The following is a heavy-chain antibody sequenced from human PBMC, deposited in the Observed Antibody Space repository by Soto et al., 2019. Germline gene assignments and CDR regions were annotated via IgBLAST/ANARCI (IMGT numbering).Heavy chain of an antibody. V-gene: IGHV3-30-3*01. CDR1: GFTFSSYA. D-gene: IGHD2-2*01. J-gene: IGHJ6*02. Sequence: QVQLVESGGGVVQPGRSLRLSCAASGFTFSSYAMHWVRQAPGKGLEWVAVISYDGSNKYYADSVKGRFTISRDNSKNTLYLQMNSLRAEDTAVYYCAREYCISASCYFKGGYYYYGMDVWGQGTTVTVSS. CDR3: AREYCISASCYFKGGYYYYGMDV. CDR2: ISYDGSNK.